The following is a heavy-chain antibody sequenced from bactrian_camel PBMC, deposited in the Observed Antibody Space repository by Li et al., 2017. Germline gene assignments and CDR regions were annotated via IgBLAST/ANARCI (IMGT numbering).Heavy chain of an antibody. CDR1: GYKYKADC. CDR2: IIAGLNDK. V-gene: IGHV3S1*01. J-gene: IGHJ4*01. D-gene: IGHD1*01. Sequence: HVQLVESGGGSVQAGESLKLSCVVSGYKYKADCMAWFRQAPGKEREDVAAIIAGLNDKHYADSVRGRFAISHDNAKNSVDLQMNSLKPDDTAVYYCAATGQMLSVAGCRTQGTQVTVS.